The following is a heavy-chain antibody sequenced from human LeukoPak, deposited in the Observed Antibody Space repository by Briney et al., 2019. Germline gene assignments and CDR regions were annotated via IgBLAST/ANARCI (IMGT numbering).Heavy chain of an antibody. D-gene: IGHD6-19*01. CDR2: ISGSGGST. CDR3: AKATGIAVAGTVDY. V-gene: IGHV3-23*01. Sequence: GGSLRLSCAASGFTFSSYAMSWVRQAPGKGLGWVSAISGSGGSTYYADSVKGRFTISRDNAKNSLYLQMNSLRAEDTALYYCAKATGIAVAGTVDYWGQGTLVTVSS. CDR1: GFTFSSYA. J-gene: IGHJ4*02.